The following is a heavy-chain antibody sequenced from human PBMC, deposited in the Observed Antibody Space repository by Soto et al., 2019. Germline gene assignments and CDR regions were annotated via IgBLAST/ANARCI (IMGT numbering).Heavy chain of an antibody. D-gene: IGHD4-4*01. Sequence: SETLSLTCAVYGGSFSGYYWSWIRQPPGKGLEWIGEINHSGSTNYNPSLKSRVTISVDTSKNQFSLKLSSVTAADTAVYYCASPSQPSPRGSTTVTTSSGWFDPWGQGTLVTVSS. CDR3: ASPSQPSPRGSTTVTTSSGWFDP. J-gene: IGHJ5*02. V-gene: IGHV4-34*01. CDR2: INHSGST. CDR1: GGSFSGYY.